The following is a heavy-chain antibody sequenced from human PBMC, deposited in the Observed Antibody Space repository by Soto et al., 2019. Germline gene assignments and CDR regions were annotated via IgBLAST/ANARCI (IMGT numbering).Heavy chain of an antibody. CDR3: ARKGSVFRGASGPHTRKGSVVPAARRGNDAFDI. CDR2: IWYDGSNK. V-gene: IGHV3-33*01. D-gene: IGHD2-2*01. CDR1: GFTFSSYG. J-gene: IGHJ3*02. Sequence: GGSLRLSCAASGFTFSSYGMHWVRQAPGKGLEWVAVIWYDGSNKYYADSVKGRFTISRDNSKNTLYLQMNSLRAEDTAVNYCARKGSVFRGASGPHTRKGSVVPAARRGNDAFDIWGQGTMVTVSS.